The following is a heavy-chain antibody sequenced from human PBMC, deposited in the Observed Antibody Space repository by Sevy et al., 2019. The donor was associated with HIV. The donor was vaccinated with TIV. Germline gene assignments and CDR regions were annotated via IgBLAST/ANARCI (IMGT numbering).Heavy chain of an antibody. CDR1: GGSISSGGYY. J-gene: IGHJ5*02. D-gene: IGHD3-10*01. CDR3: ARGITMVWGVSGRWFDP. CDR2: IYYSGST. V-gene: IGHV4-31*03. Sequence: SETLSLTCTVSGGSISSGGYYWSWIRQHPGKGLEWIGYIYYSGSTYYNPSLKSRVTISVDTSKNQFSLKLSSVTAADTAVYYCARGITMVWGVSGRWFDPWGQGTLVTVSS.